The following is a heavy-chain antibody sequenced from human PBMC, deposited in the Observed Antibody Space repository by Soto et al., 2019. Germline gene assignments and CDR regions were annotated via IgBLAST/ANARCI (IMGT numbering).Heavy chain of an antibody. V-gene: IGHV6-1*01. D-gene: IGHD1-7*01. CDR3: ARDQGYWNYEDGYYYYYGMDV. CDR1: GYSVASNSAA. Sequence: SHTLSLPCAISGYSVASNSAAWNLIRQSPSRGLEWLGRTYYRSKWYNDYAVSVKSRITINPDTSKNQFSLQLNSVTPEDTAVYYCARDQGYWNYEDGYYYYYGMDVWGQGTTVTV. J-gene: IGHJ6*02. CDR2: TYYRSKWYN.